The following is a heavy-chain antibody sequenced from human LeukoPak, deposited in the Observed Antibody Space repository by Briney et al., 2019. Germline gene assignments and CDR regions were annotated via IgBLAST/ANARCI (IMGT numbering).Heavy chain of an antibody. J-gene: IGHJ4*02. Sequence: HPGGSLRLSCAASGFAFNTYSMNWVRQAPGKGLEWVSFIFSSSTYIYYTDSVKGRFTISRDNARNSLYLQMDNLRAEDTAVYYCARAGGDGGATDYFDYWGQGTLVTVSS. V-gene: IGHV3-21*01. CDR2: IFSSSTYI. CDR3: ARAGGDGGATDYFDY. CDR1: GFAFNTYS. D-gene: IGHD1-26*01.